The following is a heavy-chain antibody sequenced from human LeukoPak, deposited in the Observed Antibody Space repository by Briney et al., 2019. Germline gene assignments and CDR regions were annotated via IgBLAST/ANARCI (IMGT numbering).Heavy chain of an antibody. CDR1: GYSFISYW. V-gene: IGHV5-51*01. CDR2: IYPGDSDT. D-gene: IGHD3-16*02. J-gene: IGHJ4*02. CDR3: ARQLGDYDYVWGSYRNDYFDY. Sequence: GESLKISCKGYGYSFISYWIGWVRRTPEKGLEWMGIIYPGDSDTRYSPSFQGQVTISADKSISTAYLQWSSLKASDTAMYYCARQLGDYDYVWGSYRNDYFDYWGQGTLVTVSS.